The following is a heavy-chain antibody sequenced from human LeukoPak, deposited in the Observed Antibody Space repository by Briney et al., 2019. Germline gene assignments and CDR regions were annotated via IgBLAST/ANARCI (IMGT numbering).Heavy chain of an antibody. Sequence: GASVKVSCKASGYTFTNYAMHWVRQAPGQRLEWMGWITTVNGNTRYSQTFQGRVIISRDTSASTAFMELSGLRFEDTAMYYCAKVDGDNNFDYWGQGTLVTVSS. CDR1: GYTFTNYA. V-gene: IGHV1-3*04. CDR2: ITTVNGNT. CDR3: AKVDGDNNFDY. J-gene: IGHJ4*02. D-gene: IGHD5-24*01.